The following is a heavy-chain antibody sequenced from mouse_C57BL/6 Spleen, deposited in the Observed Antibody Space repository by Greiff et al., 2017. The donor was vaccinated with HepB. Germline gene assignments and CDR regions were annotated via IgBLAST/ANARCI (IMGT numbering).Heavy chain of an antibody. D-gene: IGHD1-1*01. J-gene: IGHJ3*01. CDR1: GYTFTSYW. CDR2: IYPGSGST. V-gene: IGHV1-55*01. CDR3: ARSDYGSSYFAY. Sequence: QVQLQQSGAELVKPGASVKMSCKASGYTFTSYWITWVKQRPGQGLEWIGDIYPGSGSTNYNEKFKSKATLTVDTSSSTAYMQLSSLTSEDSAVYDCARSDYGSSYFAYWGQGTLVTVSA.